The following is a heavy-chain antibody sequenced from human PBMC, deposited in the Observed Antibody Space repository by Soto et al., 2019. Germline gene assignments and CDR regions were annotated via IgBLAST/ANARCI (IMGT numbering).Heavy chain of an antibody. V-gene: IGHV3-64D*06. CDR1: GFTFSSYA. Sequence: PGGSLRLSCSASGFTFSSYAMHWVRQAPGKGLEYVSAISSNGGSTYYADSVKGRFTISRDNSKNTLYLQMSSLRAEDTAVYYCVKLKVAVAGTGDYWGQGXLVTVSS. CDR3: VKLKVAVAGTGDY. D-gene: IGHD6-19*01. CDR2: ISSNGGST. J-gene: IGHJ4*02.